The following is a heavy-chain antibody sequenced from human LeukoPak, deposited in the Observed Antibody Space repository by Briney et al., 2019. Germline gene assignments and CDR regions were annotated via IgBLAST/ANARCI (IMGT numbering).Heavy chain of an antibody. Sequence: GGFLRLSCGASEFTFRSHGMNWVRQAPGKGMERVSAITGSGAGGTDYADSVKGRFTLSRDDSRNTVYLQLNNLRVDDTAVYYCAKANWVSNADAVWWGQGTVVTVSS. CDR2: ITGSGAGGT. CDR1: EFTFRSHG. CDR3: AKANWVSNADAVW. J-gene: IGHJ4*02. V-gene: IGHV3-23*01. D-gene: IGHD1-1*01.